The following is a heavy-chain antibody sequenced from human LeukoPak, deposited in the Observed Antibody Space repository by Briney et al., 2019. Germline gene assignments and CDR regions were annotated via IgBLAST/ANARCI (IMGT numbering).Heavy chain of an antibody. D-gene: IGHD5-18*01. J-gene: IGHJ4*02. V-gene: IGHV3-30-3*01. CDR2: ISYDGSNK. CDR3: ARGREDTAWSPPDY. CDR1: GFTFSSYA. Sequence: GGSLRLPCAASGFTFSSYAMHWVRQAPGKGLEWVAVISYDGSNKYYADSVKGRFTISRDNSKNTLYLQMNSLRAEDTAVYYCARGREDTAWSPPDYWGQGTLVTVSS.